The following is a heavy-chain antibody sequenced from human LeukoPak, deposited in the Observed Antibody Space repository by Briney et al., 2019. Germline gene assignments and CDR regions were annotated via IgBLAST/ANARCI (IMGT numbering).Heavy chain of an antibody. CDR1: GYSFITYY. J-gene: IGHJ4*02. Sequence: ASVKVSCKASGYSFITYYMHWVRQAPGQGLEWMGTINPSGGRTTYAQNFQGRITVTRDTSTSTVYMELNSLRFGDTAVYYCARDRSGYDYWGQGTLVTVSS. D-gene: IGHD5-12*01. CDR3: ARDRSGYDY. CDR2: INPSGGRT. V-gene: IGHV1-46*01.